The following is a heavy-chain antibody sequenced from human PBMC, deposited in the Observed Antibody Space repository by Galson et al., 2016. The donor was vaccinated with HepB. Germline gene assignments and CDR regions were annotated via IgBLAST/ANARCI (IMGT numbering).Heavy chain of an antibody. J-gene: IGHJ5*02. CDR2: IYYSGST. V-gene: IGHV4-39*07. CDR1: GGSISSSSYY. D-gene: IGHD2-2*01. CDR3: ARSLLGYCSSTRCHGAWFDP. Sequence: SETLSLTCTVSGGSISSSSYYWGWIRQPPGKGLEWIGSIYYSGSTYYNPSLKSRVTISVDTSKNQFSLKLSSVTAADTAVYYCARSLLGYCSSTRCHGAWFDPWGQGTLVTVSS.